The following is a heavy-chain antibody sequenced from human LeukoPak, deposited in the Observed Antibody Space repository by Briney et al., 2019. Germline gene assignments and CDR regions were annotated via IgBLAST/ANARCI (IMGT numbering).Heavy chain of an antibody. J-gene: IGHJ6*03. CDR3: ARLAKHYYYYMDV. CDR2: IYHSGST. Sequence: SETLSLTCTVSGYSISSGYYWGWIRQPPGKGLEWIGSIYHSGSTYYNPSLKSRVTISVDTSKNQFSLKLSSVTAADTAVYYCARLAKHYYYYMDVWGKGTTVTVSS. CDR1: GYSISSGYY. D-gene: IGHD1-26*01. V-gene: IGHV4-38-2*02.